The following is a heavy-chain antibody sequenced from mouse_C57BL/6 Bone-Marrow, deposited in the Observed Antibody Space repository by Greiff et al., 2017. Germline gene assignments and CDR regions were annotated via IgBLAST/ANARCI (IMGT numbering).Heavy chain of an antibody. CDR1: GFNIQDYY. Sequence: EVQLQQSGAELVKPGASVKLSCTASGFNIQDYYMHWVKQRTEQGLEWIGRIDPEDGETKSAPKFQGKATIPADTSSNTAYLQLSSLTSEDTAVYYCAGGDYDDAMDYWGQGTSVTVSS. CDR3: AGGDYDDAMDY. J-gene: IGHJ4*01. D-gene: IGHD2-4*01. CDR2: IDPEDGET. V-gene: IGHV14-2*01.